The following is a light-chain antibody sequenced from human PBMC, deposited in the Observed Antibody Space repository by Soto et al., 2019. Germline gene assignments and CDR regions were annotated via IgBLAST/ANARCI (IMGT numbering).Light chain of an antibody. CDR3: QQYGSSPIT. Sequence: DIQMTQSPSTLSAFVVDIVTITCRASQSIRTSLAWYQQKPGKAPKLLIYLASSLESGVPARFSGSGSGTDFTLTISSLEPEDFAVYYCQQYGSSPITFGQGTRLEI. J-gene: IGKJ5*01. V-gene: IGKV1-5*03. CDR2: LAS. CDR1: QSIRTS.